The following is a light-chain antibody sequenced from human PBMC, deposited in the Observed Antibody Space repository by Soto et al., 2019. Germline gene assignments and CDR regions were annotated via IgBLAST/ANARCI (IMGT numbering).Light chain of an antibody. Sequence: EIVMTQSPATLSVSPEERATLSCRASQSVSSNLAWYQQKPGQAPRLLIYGASTRATGIPARFSGSGSGTEFTLTISSLQSEDFAVYYCQQYNNWPPEYTFGQGTELEIK. CDR2: GAS. CDR3: QQYNNWPPEYT. V-gene: IGKV3-15*01. CDR1: QSVSSN. J-gene: IGKJ2*01.